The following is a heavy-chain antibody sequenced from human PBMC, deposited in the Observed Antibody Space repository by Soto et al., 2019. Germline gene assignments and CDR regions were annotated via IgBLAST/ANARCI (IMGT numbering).Heavy chain of an antibody. Sequence: SLTCTVSGGSISSSSYYWGWIRQPPGKGLEWIGSIYYSGSTYYNPSLKSRVTISVDTSKNQFSLKLSSVTAADTAVYYCARTRDITMPHRNWFDPWGQGTLVTVSS. D-gene: IGHD3-10*01. J-gene: IGHJ5*02. CDR3: ARTRDITMPHRNWFDP. CDR2: IYYSGST. CDR1: GGSISSSSYY. V-gene: IGHV4-39*01.